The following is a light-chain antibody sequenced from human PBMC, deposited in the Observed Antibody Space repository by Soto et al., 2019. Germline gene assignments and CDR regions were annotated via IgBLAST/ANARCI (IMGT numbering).Light chain of an antibody. V-gene: IGLV2-8*01. Sequence: QSALTQPPSASGSPGQSVTISCTGTSSDVGAYIFVSWYQQHPGKAPKLMVYDVNRRPPGVPDRFFGSKSGNTASLTVSGLQAEDEADYYCSSFTSSSTLRVFGGGTKLTVL. CDR1: SSDVGAYIF. CDR2: DVN. CDR3: SSFTSSSTLRV. J-gene: IGLJ3*02.